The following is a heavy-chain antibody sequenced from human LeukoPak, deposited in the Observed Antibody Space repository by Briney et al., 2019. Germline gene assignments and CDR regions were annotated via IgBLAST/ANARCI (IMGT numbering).Heavy chain of an antibody. V-gene: IGHV1-69*13. CDR1: GGTFSSYA. Sequence: GASVKVSCKASGGTFSSYAISWVRQAPGQGLEWMGGIIPIFGTANYAQKFQGRVTITADESTSTAYMELSSLRSEDTAVCYCATPGRDGYNFFDYWGQGTLVTVSS. D-gene: IGHD5-24*01. J-gene: IGHJ4*02. CDR2: IIPIFGTA. CDR3: ATPGRDGYNFFDY.